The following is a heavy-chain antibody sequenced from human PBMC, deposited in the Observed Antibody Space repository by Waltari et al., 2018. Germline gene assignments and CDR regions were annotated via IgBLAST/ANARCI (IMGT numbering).Heavy chain of an antibody. CDR1: SFTFSRYW. Sequence: DVQLVESGGGSVQPGGSLRLSGVASSFTFSRYWMSWVRQAPGKGLEWVANIRHDGDAKDYVDSVKGRFTISRDNAKNSLFLQMNSLKAEDTAVYYCARGGSYINSWGQGTRVTVSS. CDR2: IRHDGDAK. V-gene: IGHV3-7*04. CDR3: ARGGSYINS. J-gene: IGHJ5*02. D-gene: IGHD3-16*01.